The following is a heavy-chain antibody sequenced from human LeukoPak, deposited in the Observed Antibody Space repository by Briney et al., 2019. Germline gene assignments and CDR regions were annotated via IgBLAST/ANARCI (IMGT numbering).Heavy chain of an antibody. Sequence: SVKVSCKASGGTFSRYAISWVRQAPGQGLEWMGGIIPIFGTANYAQKFQGRVTITADKSTSTAYMELSSLRSEDTAVYYCARGAIAVAGTLFDYWGQGTLVTVSS. CDR3: ARGAIAVAGTLFDY. J-gene: IGHJ4*02. V-gene: IGHV1-69*06. D-gene: IGHD6-19*01. CDR1: GGTFSRYA. CDR2: IIPIFGTA.